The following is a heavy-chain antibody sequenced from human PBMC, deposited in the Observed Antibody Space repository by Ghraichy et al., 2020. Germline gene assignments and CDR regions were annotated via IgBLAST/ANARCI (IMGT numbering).Heavy chain of an antibody. CDR2: IDWDDDI. V-gene: IGHV2-70*04. D-gene: IGHD3-10*01. J-gene: IGHJ4*02. Sequence: SGPTLVKPTQTLTLTCTFSGFSLSTSGMRVSWIRQPPGKALEWLARIDWDDDIFYSTSLETRLTISKDTSKNQVVLKMTNMDPLDTATYYCARLHGSAYSFDYWGQGTLVTVSS. CDR3: ARLHGSAYSFDY. CDR1: GFSLSTSGMR.